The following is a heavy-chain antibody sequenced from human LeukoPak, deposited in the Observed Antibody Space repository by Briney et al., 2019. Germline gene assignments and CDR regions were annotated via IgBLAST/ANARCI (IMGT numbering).Heavy chain of an antibody. CDR1: GGSFSGYY. CDR3: ARGQDHYGDYCFDY. J-gene: IGHJ4*02. D-gene: IGHD4-17*01. Sequence: SETLSLTCAVYGGSFSGYYWSWIRQPPGKGLEWIGEINHSGSTNYNPSLKSRVTISVDTSKNQFSLKLSSVTAADTAVYYCARGQDHYGDYCFDYWGQGTLVTVSS. V-gene: IGHV4-34*01. CDR2: INHSGST.